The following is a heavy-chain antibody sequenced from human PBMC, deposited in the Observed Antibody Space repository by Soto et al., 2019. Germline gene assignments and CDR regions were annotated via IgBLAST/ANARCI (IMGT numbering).Heavy chain of an antibody. J-gene: IGHJ3*02. D-gene: IGHD3-16*02. V-gene: IGHV4-59*08. CDR3: ARHLASYYDYIWGSYRYTGGAFDI. Sequence: SETLSLTCTVSGGSISSYYWSWIRRPPGKGLEWIGYIYYSGSTNYNPSLKSRVTISVDTSKNQFSLKLSSVTAADTAVYYCARHLASYYDYIWGSYRYTGGAFDIWGQGTMVTVSS. CDR2: IYYSGST. CDR1: GGSISSYY.